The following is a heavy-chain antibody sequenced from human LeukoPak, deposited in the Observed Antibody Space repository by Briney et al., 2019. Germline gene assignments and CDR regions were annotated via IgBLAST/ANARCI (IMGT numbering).Heavy chain of an antibody. CDR2: INHSGST. CDR3: ARLSCGYYDYVWGSYRFCRFDY. Sequence: SETLSLTCAVYGGSFSGYYWSWIRQPPGKGLEWIGEINHSGSTNYNPSLKSRVTISVDTSKNQFSLKLSSVTAADTAVYYYARLSCGYYDYVWGSYRFCRFDYWGQGTLVTVSS. J-gene: IGHJ4*02. D-gene: IGHD3-16*02. CDR1: GGSFSGYY. V-gene: IGHV4-34*01.